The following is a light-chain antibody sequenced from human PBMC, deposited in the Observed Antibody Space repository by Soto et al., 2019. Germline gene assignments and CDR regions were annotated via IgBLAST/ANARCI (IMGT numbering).Light chain of an antibody. Sequence: DIQMTQSPSTLSASVGDSVTITCRASQNIRNWLAWYQQKPGKAPKLLIYAASYLQNGVPSRFSGRGSGTDFTLTISSLQPEDFVTYYCQQANSFPRTFGQGTKLEIK. CDR1: QNIRNW. V-gene: IGKV1-12*01. CDR3: QQANSFPRT. J-gene: IGKJ2*02. CDR2: AAS.